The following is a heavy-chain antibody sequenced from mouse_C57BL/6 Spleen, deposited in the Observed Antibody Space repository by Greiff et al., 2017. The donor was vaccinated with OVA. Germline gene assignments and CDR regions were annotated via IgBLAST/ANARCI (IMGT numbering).Heavy chain of an antibody. Sequence: QVQLKQSGAELVRPGASVKMSCKASGYTFTSYTMHWVKQRPGQGLEWIGYINPSSGYTKYNQKFKDKATLTADKSSSTAYMQLSSLTSEDSAVYYCARWDYGYAMDYWGQGTSVTVSS. J-gene: IGHJ4*01. V-gene: IGHV1-4*01. CDR3: ARWDYGYAMDY. CDR1: GYTFTSYT. CDR2: INPSSGYT. D-gene: IGHD1-1*01.